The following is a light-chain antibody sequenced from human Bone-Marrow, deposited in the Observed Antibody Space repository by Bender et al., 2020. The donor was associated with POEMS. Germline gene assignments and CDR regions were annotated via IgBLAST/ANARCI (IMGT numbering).Light chain of an antibody. J-gene: IGLJ2*01. CDR3: SSFAGNSVV. Sequence: QSALTQPASVSGSPGQSITISCTGTSSDVGGYNYVSWYQQHPGKAPKLMIYEVTKRPSGVPDRFSGSKSGNTASLTVSGLQADDEAHFYCSSFAGNSVVFGGGTKLTVL. V-gene: IGLV2-8*01. CDR2: EVT. CDR1: SSDVGGYNY.